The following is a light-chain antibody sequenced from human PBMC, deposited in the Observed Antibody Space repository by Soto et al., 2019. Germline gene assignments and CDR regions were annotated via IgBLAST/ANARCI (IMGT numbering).Light chain of an antibody. CDR3: QQYKSLLS. J-gene: IGKJ3*01. V-gene: IGKV1-33*01. CDR2: DAS. Sequence: DIQMTQSPTSLSASVGDRVTITYQASQDISKYLNWYQQKPGKAPKLLIYDASNLETGVPSRFSGSGSGTDFTLTINSLQPEDIAKYYCQQYKSLLSFGPGTKVDIK. CDR1: QDISKY.